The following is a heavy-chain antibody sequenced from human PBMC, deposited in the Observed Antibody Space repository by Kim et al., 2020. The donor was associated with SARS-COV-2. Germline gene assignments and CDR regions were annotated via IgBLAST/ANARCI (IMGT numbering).Heavy chain of an antibody. J-gene: IGHJ4*02. CDR2: ISTNGGST. D-gene: IGHD6-19*01. Sequence: GGSLRLSCSAPGFTFSSYAMHWVRQAPGKGLEYVSGISTNGGSTYYADSGKDRFIISRDNSRNMLNLQMSSLRSEDTTVYYCVKERTSGWYDFDYWGQGTLVTVSS. V-gene: IGHV3-64D*06. CDR1: GFTFSSYA. CDR3: VKERTSGWYDFDY.